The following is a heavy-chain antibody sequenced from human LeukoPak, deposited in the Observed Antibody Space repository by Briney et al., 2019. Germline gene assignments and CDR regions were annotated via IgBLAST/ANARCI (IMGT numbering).Heavy chain of an antibody. CDR1: GFTFSSYW. V-gene: IGHV3-7*01. Sequence: GGSLRLSCAASGFTFSSYWMSWARQAPGKGLEWVANIKQDGSEKYYVDSVKGRFTISRDNAKNSLYLQMNSLRAEDTAVYYCARDLCSSTSCYTRWYYYYYGMDVWGQGTTVTVSS. J-gene: IGHJ6*02. CDR2: IKQDGSEK. D-gene: IGHD2-2*02. CDR3: ARDLCSSTSCYTRWYYYYYGMDV.